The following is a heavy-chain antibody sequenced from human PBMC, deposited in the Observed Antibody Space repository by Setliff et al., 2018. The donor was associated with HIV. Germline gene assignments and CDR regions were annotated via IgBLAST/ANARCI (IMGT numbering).Heavy chain of an antibody. Sequence: SETLSLTCTVSGGPLSSYYWSWIRQPAGKGLEWIGRIYSSGSTNYNPSPKSRLTMSVDTSKNQFSLKLTSVTAADTAVYYCARSGSYVGPIQHWGQGTLVTVSS. CDR3: ARSGSYVGPIQH. CDR1: GGPLSSYY. D-gene: IGHD3-10*02. J-gene: IGHJ1*01. CDR2: IYSSGST. V-gene: IGHV4-4*07.